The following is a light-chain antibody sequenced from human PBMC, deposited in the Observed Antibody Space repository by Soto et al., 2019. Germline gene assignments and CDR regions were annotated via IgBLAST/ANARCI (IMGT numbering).Light chain of an antibody. CDR1: QGISSY. J-gene: IGKJ1*01. CDR3: QQLNSYPRT. Sequence: DIQLTQSPSFLSASVGDRVTITCRASQGISSYLAWYQQKPGKAPKLLIYAASILQSGVPSRFSGSGSGTEFTLTISSLQPEDCATYYCQQLNSYPRTFGRGTEVEIK. V-gene: IGKV1-9*01. CDR2: AAS.